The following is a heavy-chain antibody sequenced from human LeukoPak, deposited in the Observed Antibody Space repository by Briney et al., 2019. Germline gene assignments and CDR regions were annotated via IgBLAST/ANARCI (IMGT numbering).Heavy chain of an antibody. V-gene: IGHV3-30*02. Sequence: PGGSLRLSCAASGFTFSSYGMHWVRQAPGKGLEWVAFIRYDGSNKYYADSVKSRFTISRDNSKNTLYLQMNSLRAEDTAVYYCAKITMILTDFDYWGQGTLVTVSS. J-gene: IGHJ4*02. CDR1: GFTFSSYG. CDR2: IRYDGSNK. CDR3: AKITMILTDFDY. D-gene: IGHD3-22*01.